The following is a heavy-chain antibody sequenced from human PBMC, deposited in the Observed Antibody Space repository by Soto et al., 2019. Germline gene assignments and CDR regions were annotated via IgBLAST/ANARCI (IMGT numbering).Heavy chain of an antibody. CDR2: FDPEDGET. D-gene: IGHD6-13*01. CDR3: ATEAAYSSSWYGAVRSDAFDI. V-gene: IGHV1-24*01. Sequence: QVQLVQSGAEVKKPGASVKVTCKVSGYTLTELSMHWVRQAPGKGLEWMGGFDPEDGETIYAQKFQGRVTMTEDTSTDTAYMELSSLRSEDTAVYYCATEAAYSSSWYGAVRSDAFDIWGQGTMVTVSS. CDR1: GYTLTELS. J-gene: IGHJ3*02.